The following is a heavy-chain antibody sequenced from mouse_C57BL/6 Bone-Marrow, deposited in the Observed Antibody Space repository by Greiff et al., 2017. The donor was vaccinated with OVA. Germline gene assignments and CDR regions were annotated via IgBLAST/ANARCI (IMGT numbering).Heavy chain of an antibody. J-gene: IGHJ3*01. D-gene: IGHD1-1*01. CDR3: ARLDYYGPLYGAWFAY. CDR2: IHPNSGST. CDR1: GYTFTSYW. V-gene: IGHV1-64*01. Sequence: QVQLQQPGAELVKPGASVKLSCKASGYTFTSYWMHWVKQRPGQGLEWIGMIHPNSGSTNYNEKFKSKATLTVDKSSSTAYMQLSSLTSEDSAVYYCARLDYYGPLYGAWFAYWGQGTLVTVSA.